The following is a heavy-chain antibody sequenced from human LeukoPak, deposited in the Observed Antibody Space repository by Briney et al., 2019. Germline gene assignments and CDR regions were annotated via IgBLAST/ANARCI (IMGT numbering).Heavy chain of an antibody. D-gene: IGHD2-15*01. CDR1: GFTFSSYD. Sequence: GGSLRLSRAASGFTFSSYDMHWVRQATGKGLEWVSAIGTAGDTYYPGSVKGRFTISRENAKNSLYLQMNSLRAGDTAVYYCARGRCSGGSCYYDYWGQGTLVTVSS. J-gene: IGHJ4*02. V-gene: IGHV3-13*01. CDR2: IGTAGDT. CDR3: ARGRCSGGSCYYDY.